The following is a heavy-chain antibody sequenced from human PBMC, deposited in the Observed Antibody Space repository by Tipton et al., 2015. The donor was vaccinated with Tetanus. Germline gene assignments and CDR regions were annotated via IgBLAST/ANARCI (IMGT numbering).Heavy chain of an antibody. CDR2: VYTAGST. V-gene: IGHV3-53*01. CDR1: GFTVSTNY. D-gene: IGHD7-27*01. Sequence: SLRLSCTASGFTVSTNYMNWVRQAPGKGLEWVSTVYTAGSTYYAETVKGRFIISRDDSKNTLYLQMNSLRVEDTAVYYCARGPLGTGVFDYWGQGTLVSVST. CDR3: ARGPLGTGVFDY. J-gene: IGHJ4*02.